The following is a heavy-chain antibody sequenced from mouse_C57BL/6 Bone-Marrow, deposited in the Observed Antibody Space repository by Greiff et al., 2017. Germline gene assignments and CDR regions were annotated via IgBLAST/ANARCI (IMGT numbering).Heavy chain of an antibody. CDR1: GYTFTSYG. D-gene: IGHD2-3*01. V-gene: IGHV1-81*01. Sequence: VQLKQSGAELARPGASVKLSCKASGYTFTSYGISWVKQRTGQGLEWIGEIYPRSGNTYYNEKFKGKATLTADKSSSTAYMELRSLTSEDSAVYFCANDSYYRYALDYWGQGTSVTVSS. CDR3: ANDSYYRYALDY. CDR2: IYPRSGNT. J-gene: IGHJ4*01.